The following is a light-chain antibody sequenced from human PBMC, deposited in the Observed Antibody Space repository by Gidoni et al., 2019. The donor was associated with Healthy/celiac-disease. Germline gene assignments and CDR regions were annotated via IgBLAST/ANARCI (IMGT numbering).Light chain of an antibody. J-gene: IGLJ2*01. V-gene: IGLV2-14*03. CDR1: SSDVGGYNY. CDR2: DVS. CDR3: SSYTSSSTVV. Sequence: QSALTQPASLSGSPGQSITLSCTGTSSDVGGYNYVSWYQQHPCKAPKPMIYDVSNRPSGVSNRFSCSKSGNTASLTISGLQAEDEADYYCSSYTSSSTVVFGGGTKLTVL.